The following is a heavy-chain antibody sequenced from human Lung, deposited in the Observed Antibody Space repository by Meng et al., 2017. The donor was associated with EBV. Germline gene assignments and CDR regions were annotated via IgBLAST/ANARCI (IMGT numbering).Heavy chain of an antibody. CDR1: GESVSSTNG. V-gene: IGHV4-4*02. J-gene: IGHJ4*02. D-gene: IGHD4-23*01. Sequence: QGQLQESGPRLVKPSGTLALICAVAGESVSSTNGWSWVRRPPGKGLEWIGEIYHSGSTNYNPSLKSRVTMSVDKSKNQFSLNLSSVTAADTAVYYCAFGSYGGNSPLDYWGQGTLVTVSS. CDR2: IYHSGST. CDR3: AFGSYGGNSPLDY.